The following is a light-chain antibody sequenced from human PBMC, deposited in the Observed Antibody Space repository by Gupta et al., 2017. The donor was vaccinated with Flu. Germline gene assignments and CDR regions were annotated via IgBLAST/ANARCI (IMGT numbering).Light chain of an antibody. Sequence: DIQMTQSPPSLSASVGDRVTITCQASQEIRNYLNWYQQKPGKAPNLLIYDASLWETGVPSRFSGSGYRTNFPFAGGCRQQEDLATHYCHEIEHLPPLTFGGGTKVDIK. J-gene: IGKJ4*01. CDR2: DAS. V-gene: IGKV1-33*01. CDR3: HEIEHLPPLT. CDR1: QEIRNY.